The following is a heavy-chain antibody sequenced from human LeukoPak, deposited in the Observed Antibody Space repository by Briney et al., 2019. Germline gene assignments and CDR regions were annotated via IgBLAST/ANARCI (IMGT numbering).Heavy chain of an antibody. Sequence: ASVKVSCKASGGTFSSYAISWVRQAPGQGLEWMGRIIPIFGTANYAQKFQGRVTITADKSTSTAYMELSSLRSEDTAVYYCARDREGSSYYYYYYHMDVWGKGTTVTVSS. CDR3: ARDREGSSYYYYYYHMDV. D-gene: IGHD5-24*01. J-gene: IGHJ6*03. CDR2: IIPIFGTA. V-gene: IGHV1-69*06. CDR1: GGTFSSYA.